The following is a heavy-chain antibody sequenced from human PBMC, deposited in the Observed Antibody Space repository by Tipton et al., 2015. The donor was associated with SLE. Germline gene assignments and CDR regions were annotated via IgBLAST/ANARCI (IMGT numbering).Heavy chain of an antibody. D-gene: IGHD3-16*01. CDR3: ARVGGTPGAFEI. Sequence: SLRLSCAASGFTFSSYEMNWVRQAPGQGLEWVSYISSSGSTIYYTDSVKGRFTISRDNPKNSLYLQMNSLRAEDTAVYYCARVGGTPGAFEIWGQGTMVTVSS. CDR2: ISSSGSTI. CDR1: GFTFSSYE. J-gene: IGHJ3*02. V-gene: IGHV3-48*03.